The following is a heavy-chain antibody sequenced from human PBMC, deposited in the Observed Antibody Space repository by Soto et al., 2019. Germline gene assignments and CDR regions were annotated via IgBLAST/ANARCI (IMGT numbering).Heavy chain of an antibody. CDR2: IIPIFGTA. J-gene: IGHJ5*02. CDR1: GGTFSSYA. D-gene: IGHD3-10*01. CDR3: ARGSTYYYGSGSQSFSP. Sequence: VASVKVSCKASGGTFSSYAISWVRQAPGQGLEWMGGIIPIFGTANYAQKFQGRVTITADKSTSTAYMELSSLRSEDTAVYYCARGSTYYYGSGSQSFSPWGQGTLVTVSS. V-gene: IGHV1-69*06.